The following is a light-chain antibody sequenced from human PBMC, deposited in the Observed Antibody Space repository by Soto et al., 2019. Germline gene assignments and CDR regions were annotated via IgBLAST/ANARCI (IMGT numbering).Light chain of an antibody. CDR1: QHIFSW. CDR2: AAS. J-gene: IGKJ5*01. Sequence: DIQMTQSPSSVSASVGDRVTITCRASQHIFSWLAWYQQKPGRAPKLLIYAASNLQSGVPSRFSGSGSGTDFTLTINILQPEDFATYYCQQAHSFPVTFGQGTRLEIK. CDR3: QQAHSFPVT. V-gene: IGKV1-12*01.